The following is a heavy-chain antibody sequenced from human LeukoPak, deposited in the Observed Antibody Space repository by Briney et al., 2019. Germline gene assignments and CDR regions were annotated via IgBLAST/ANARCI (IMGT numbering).Heavy chain of an antibody. Sequence: GGSLRLSGAASGFTFSSYSMNWVRQAPGKGLEWVSSIGITSSHTYYADSVKGRFTISRDNAKNSLYLQMNSLRVEDTAVYYCAREWEVLDYWGHGTLVTVSS. CDR3: AREWEVLDY. J-gene: IGHJ4*01. V-gene: IGHV3-21*01. D-gene: IGHD1-26*01. CDR1: GFTFSSYS. CDR2: IGITSSHT.